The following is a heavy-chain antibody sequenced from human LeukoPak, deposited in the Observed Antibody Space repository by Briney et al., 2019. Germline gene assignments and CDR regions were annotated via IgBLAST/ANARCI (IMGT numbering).Heavy chain of an antibody. Sequence: LSLTCTVSGGSISSGDYYWSWIRQPPGKGLEWIGYIYYSGSTYYNPSFKSRVTISVDTSKNQFSLKLSSVTAADTAVYYCARSVRARYSGSHFDYWGQGTLVTVSS. CDR2: IYYSGST. CDR3: ARSVRARYSGSHFDY. V-gene: IGHV4-30-4*08. J-gene: IGHJ4*02. D-gene: IGHD1-26*01. CDR1: GGSISSGDYY.